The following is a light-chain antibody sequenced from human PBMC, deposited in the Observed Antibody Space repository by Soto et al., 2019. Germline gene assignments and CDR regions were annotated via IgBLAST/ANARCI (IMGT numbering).Light chain of an antibody. CDR1: QSIGRY. V-gene: IGKV3-11*01. Sequence: EIVLTQSPATLSLSPGERVTLSCRASQSIGRYLSWYQHKPGQAPRLLIYDASNRATGIPARFSGSGSGTDFTLTISGLEPEDFADYYCQQRANWLTFGGGTKMEIK. J-gene: IGKJ4*01. CDR2: DAS. CDR3: QQRANWLT.